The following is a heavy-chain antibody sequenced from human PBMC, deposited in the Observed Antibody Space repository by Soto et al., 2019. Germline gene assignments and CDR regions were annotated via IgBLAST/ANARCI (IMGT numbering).Heavy chain of an antibody. D-gene: IGHD2-15*01. CDR2: IKPDGNDK. J-gene: IGHJ4*02. V-gene: IGHV3-7*01. CDR1: GFPFSPYW. Sequence: GGSLRLSCTASGFPFSPYWMTWVRQAPGKGLEWVATIKPDGNDKFYVDSVKGRFTISRDNAKNSVYLQMNSLRAEDTAIYSCARDRRCPGGTCYYLDSWGQGTLVTVSS. CDR3: ARDRRCPGGTCYYLDS.